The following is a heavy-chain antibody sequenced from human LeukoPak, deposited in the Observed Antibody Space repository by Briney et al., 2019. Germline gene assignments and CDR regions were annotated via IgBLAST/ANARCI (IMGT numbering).Heavy chain of an antibody. CDR3: AREHCSSTSCYDAFDI. J-gene: IGHJ3*02. CDR2: IIPIFGTA. V-gene: IGHV1-69*05. Sequence: SVKVSCKASGGTFSSYAISWVRQAPGQGLEWMGGIIPIFGTANYAQKFQSRVTITTDESTSTAYMELSSLRSEDTAVYYCAREHCSSTSCYDAFDIWGQGTMVTVSS. CDR1: GGTFSSYA. D-gene: IGHD2-2*01.